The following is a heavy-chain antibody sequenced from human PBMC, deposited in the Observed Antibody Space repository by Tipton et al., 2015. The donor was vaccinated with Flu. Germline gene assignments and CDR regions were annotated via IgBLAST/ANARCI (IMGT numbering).Heavy chain of an antibody. Sequence: RSLTCAVSGYSISSDGWWTWVRQTPGKGLEWIGEVFHDGSTNYNPSLKSRVTISVDTSKNQFSLKVRSLTAADTAVYYCARGSGYANVYLDYWGRGNLVTVSS. CDR1: GYSISSDGW. CDR2: VFHDGST. CDR3: ARGSGYANVYLDY. D-gene: IGHD5-12*01. J-gene: IGHJ4*02. V-gene: IGHV4-4*02.